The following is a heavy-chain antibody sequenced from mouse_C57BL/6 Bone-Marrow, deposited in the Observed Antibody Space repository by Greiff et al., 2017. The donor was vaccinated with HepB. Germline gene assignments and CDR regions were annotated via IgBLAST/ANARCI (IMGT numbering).Heavy chain of an antibody. V-gene: IGHV14-4*01. D-gene: IGHD2-12*01. J-gene: IGHJ2*01. CDR1: GFNIKDDY. CDR2: LDPENGDT. Sequence: EVQRVESGAELVRPGASVKLSCTASGFNIKDDYMHWVKQRPEQGLEWIGWLDPENGDTEYASKFQGKATITADTSSQTAYLQLSSLTSEDTAVYYCTGETTFFDYWGQGTTLTVSS. CDR3: TGETTFFDY.